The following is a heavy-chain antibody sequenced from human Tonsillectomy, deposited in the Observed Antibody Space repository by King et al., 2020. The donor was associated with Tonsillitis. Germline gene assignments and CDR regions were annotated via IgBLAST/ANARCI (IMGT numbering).Heavy chain of an antibody. CDR1: GFTFSTYG. V-gene: IGHV3-33*01. D-gene: IGHD1-26*01. CDR3: VRDRSVGPPDDVLDI. J-gene: IGHJ3*02. Sequence: VQLVESGGGVVQPGGSLRISCAASGFTFSTYGMHWVRQAPGKGLEWVAVIWYDGSNRYYADSVKGRFTVSRDNSKNTVYLQMNGLRAEDTAVYFCVRDRSVGPPDDVLDIWGQGTMVTVSS. CDR2: IWYDGSNR.